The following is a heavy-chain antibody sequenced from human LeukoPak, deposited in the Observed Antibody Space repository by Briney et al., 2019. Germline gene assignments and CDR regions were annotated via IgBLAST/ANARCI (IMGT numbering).Heavy chain of an antibody. D-gene: IGHD2-2*01. CDR2: IYTSGST. V-gene: IGHV4-4*07. CDR1: GGSISSYY. Sequence: SETLSLTCTVSGGSISSYYWSWVRQPAGKGLEWVGRIYTSGSTNYNPSLKSRVTMSVDTYKNQFSLTLSSVTAADTAVYYCARDIGVVPAARRFDPWGQGTLVTVSS. J-gene: IGHJ5*02. CDR3: ARDIGVVPAARRFDP.